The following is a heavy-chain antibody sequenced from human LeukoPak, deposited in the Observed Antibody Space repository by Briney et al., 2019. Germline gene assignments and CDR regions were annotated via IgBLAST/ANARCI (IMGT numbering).Heavy chain of an antibody. V-gene: IGHV4-34*01. Sequence: SETLSLTCAVYGGSFSGYYWSWIRQPPGKGLEWIGEINHSGSTNYNPSLKSRVTISVDTSKNQFSLKLGSVTAADTAVYYCARGGPYSGAPNWFDPWGQGTLVTVSS. CDR1: GGSFSGYY. CDR3: ARGGPYSGAPNWFDP. D-gene: IGHD4-11*01. J-gene: IGHJ5*02. CDR2: INHSGST.